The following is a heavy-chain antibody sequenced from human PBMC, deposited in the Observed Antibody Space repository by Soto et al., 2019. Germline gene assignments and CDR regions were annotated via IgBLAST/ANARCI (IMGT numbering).Heavy chain of an antibody. J-gene: IGHJ6*02. CDR3: ARDQDVSNYHGMDV. V-gene: IGHV1-69*12. D-gene: IGHD3-22*01. CDR2: IIPIFGTA. Sequence: QVQLVQSGAEVKKPGSSVKVSCKASGGTFSSYAISWVRQDPGQGLEWMGGIIPIFGTANYAQKFQGRVTITADESTSTADMELSSLSSEDTAVYYCARDQDVSNYHGMDVWGQGTTVTVSS. CDR1: GGTFSSYA.